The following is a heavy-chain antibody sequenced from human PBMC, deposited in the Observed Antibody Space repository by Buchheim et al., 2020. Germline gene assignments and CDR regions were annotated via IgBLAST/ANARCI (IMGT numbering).Heavy chain of an antibody. CDR1: GFTFSSYV. J-gene: IGHJ4*02. D-gene: IGHD1-26*01. CDR2: ISGGGGST. CDR3: VKDLNSGNTRY. Sequence: VQLVESGGNLVQPGGSLRLSCAASGFTFSSYVMSWVRQAPGKGLEWVSAISGGGGSTYYADSVKGRFTISRDNSKNTPYLQMSSLRAEDTAIYYCVKDLNSGNTRYWGQGTL. V-gene: IGHV3-23*04.